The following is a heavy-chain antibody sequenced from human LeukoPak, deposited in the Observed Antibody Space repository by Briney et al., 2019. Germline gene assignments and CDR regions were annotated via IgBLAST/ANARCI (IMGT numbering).Heavy chain of an antibody. D-gene: IGHD1-14*01. Sequence: GGSLRLSCAASGFTFSSYSMSWVRQAPGKGLEWVSIISDSGANTYYADSVKGRFTISRDNAKNSLSLQMNSLRAEDTAVYYCARSPAGANYYLDVWGKGTTVTISS. CDR1: GFTFSSYS. J-gene: IGHJ6*03. V-gene: IGHV3-23*01. CDR2: ISDSGANT. CDR3: ARSPAGANYYLDV.